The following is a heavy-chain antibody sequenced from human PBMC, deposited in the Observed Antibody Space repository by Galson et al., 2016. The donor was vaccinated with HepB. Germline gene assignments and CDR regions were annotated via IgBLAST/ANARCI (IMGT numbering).Heavy chain of an antibody. Sequence: LRLSCAASGFRFRNYGMHWVRQAPGKGLEWVAVIWYDGSNRYYADSVRGRFTISRDNSKNTLYLQMNSLRAEDTAGYYCATSLDPFYSNSVHGLDVWCQGPPDTVFS. CDR1: GFRFRNYG. CDR3: ATSLDPFYSNSVHGLDV. CDR2: IWYDGSNR. J-gene: IGHJ6*02. D-gene: IGHD4-11*01. V-gene: IGHV3-33*01.